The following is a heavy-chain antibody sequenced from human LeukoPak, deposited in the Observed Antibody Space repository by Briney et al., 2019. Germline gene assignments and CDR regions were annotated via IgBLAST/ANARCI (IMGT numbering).Heavy chain of an antibody. CDR3: AKDTLAYYFDY. Sequence: HSGGSLRLSCEASGFTFSSFGMHWVRQTPGKGLEWVATIWYDGTTTYYADSVKGRFTISRDDSKNTVYLQMNSLRAEDTVTYYCAKDTLAYYFDYWGQGTLVTVSS. CDR2: IWYDGTTT. V-gene: IGHV3-33*06. CDR1: GFTFSSFG. J-gene: IGHJ4*02.